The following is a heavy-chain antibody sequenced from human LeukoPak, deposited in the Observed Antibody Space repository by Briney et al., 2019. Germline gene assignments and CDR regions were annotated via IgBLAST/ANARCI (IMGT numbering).Heavy chain of an antibody. Sequence: ASVKVSCKASGYTFTGYYMHWVRQAPGQGLEWMGWINPNSGGTNYAQKFQGRVTMTRDTSISTAYMELSRLRSDDTAVYYCAKLPLTYYDFWSGYLFDYWGQGTLVTVSS. V-gene: IGHV1-2*02. J-gene: IGHJ4*02. D-gene: IGHD3-3*01. CDR1: GYTFTGYY. CDR3: AKLPLTYYDFWSGYLFDY. CDR2: INPNSGGT.